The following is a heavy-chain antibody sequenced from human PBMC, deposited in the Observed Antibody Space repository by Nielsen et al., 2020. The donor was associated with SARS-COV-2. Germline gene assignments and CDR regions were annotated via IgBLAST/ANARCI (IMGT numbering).Heavy chain of an antibody. CDR3: ARAGYSGSYWAGY. D-gene: IGHD1-26*01. V-gene: IGHV3-9*01. CDR2: ISWNSGSI. CDR1: GFTFDDYA. J-gene: IGHJ4*02. Sequence: GGSLRLSCAASGFTFDDYAMHWVRQAPGKGLEWVSGISWNSGSIGYADSVKGRFTISRDNAKNSLYLQMNSLRAEDTAVYYCARAGYSGSYWAGYWGQGTLVTVSS.